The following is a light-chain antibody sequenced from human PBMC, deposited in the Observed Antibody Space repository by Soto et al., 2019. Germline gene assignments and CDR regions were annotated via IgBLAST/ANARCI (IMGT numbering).Light chain of an antibody. CDR2: DAS. J-gene: IGKJ1*01. CDR1: QSISSW. V-gene: IGKV1-5*01. CDR3: QQYNSYLWT. Sequence: DIQMTQSPSTLSASVGDRVTITCRASQSISSWLAWYQQKRGKAPKLLIYDASSLESGVASRFSGSGSGTEFPLTISSLQPDDFATYYCQQYNSYLWTFGQGTKLEIK.